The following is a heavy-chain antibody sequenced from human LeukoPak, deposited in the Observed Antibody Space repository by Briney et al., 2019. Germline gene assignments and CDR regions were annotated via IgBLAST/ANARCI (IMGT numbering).Heavy chain of an antibody. D-gene: IGHD6-13*01. J-gene: IGHJ4*02. CDR3: TTDAGYNSRWYNW. Sequence: PGGSLRLSCAASGFTFTNAWMSWVRQAPGKGLEWVGRIKSKSDGGTTEYGAPVKGRFTISRDDSKNTLYLQMNSLKAEDTAVYYCTTDAGYNSRWYNWWGQGTLVTVSS. CDR2: IKSKSDGGTT. V-gene: IGHV3-15*01. CDR1: GFTFTNAW.